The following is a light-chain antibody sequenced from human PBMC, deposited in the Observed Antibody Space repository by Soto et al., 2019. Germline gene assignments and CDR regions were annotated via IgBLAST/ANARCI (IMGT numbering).Light chain of an antibody. CDR2: GAS. J-gene: IGKJ1*01. Sequence: EIDMTQSPATLSVSPGERATLSCRASQSVSSNLAWYQQKPGQAPRLLIYGASTRATGIPARFSGSGSGTEFTLTISSLQSEDFVVYYCQQFNNWPPWTFGQGTKV. CDR3: QQFNNWPPWT. V-gene: IGKV3-15*01. CDR1: QSVSSN.